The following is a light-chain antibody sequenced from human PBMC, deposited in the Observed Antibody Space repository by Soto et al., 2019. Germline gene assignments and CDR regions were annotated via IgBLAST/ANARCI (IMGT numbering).Light chain of an antibody. CDR1: QTISTY. Sequence: DIQMTQPPSSLSASVGDRVTISCRASQTISTYLNWYQQKPGKTPKLLIYAASTLQSGVPTRFSGSRSGTDFNLTINSLQPEDFATYYCHQSHGIPYTFGQGKKLEIK. CDR2: AAS. V-gene: IGKV1-39*01. J-gene: IGKJ2*01. CDR3: HQSHGIPYT.